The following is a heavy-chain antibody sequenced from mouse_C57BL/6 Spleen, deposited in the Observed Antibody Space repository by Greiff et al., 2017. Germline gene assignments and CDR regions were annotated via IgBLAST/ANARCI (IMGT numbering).Heavy chain of an antibody. Sequence: QVQLKQPGAELVKPGASVKLSCKASGYTFTSYWMHWVKQRPGQGLEWIGMIHPNSGSTNYNEKFKSKATLTVDKSSSTAYMQLSSLTSEDSAVYYCARTVVATELHFDDWGQGTTLTVSS. CDR1: GYTFTSYW. CDR2: IHPNSGST. V-gene: IGHV1-64*01. CDR3: ARTVVATELHFDD. D-gene: IGHD1-1*01. J-gene: IGHJ2*01.